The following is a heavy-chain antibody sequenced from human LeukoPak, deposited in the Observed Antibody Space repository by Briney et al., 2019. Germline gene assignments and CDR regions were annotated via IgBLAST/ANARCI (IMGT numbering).Heavy chain of an antibody. CDR2: ISGSGGST. Sequence: GGSLRLSCAASGFTFSSYGMSWVRQAPGKGLEWVSAISGSGGSTYYADSVKGRFTISRDNSKNTLYLQMNSLRAEDTAVYYCARTRYDILTGYYLDWGQGTLVTVSS. CDR1: GFTFSSYG. CDR3: ARTRYDILTGYYLD. J-gene: IGHJ4*02. D-gene: IGHD3-9*01. V-gene: IGHV3-23*01.